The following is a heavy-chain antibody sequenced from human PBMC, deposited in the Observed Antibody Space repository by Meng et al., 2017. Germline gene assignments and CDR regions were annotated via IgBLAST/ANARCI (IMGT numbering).Heavy chain of an antibody. J-gene: IGHJ4*02. CDR1: GYTFTSYD. V-gene: IGHV1-8*01. Sequence: QVQLVQSGAEVKKPGASVKVSCKASGYTFTSYDINWVRQATGQGLEWMGWMNPNSGNTDYAQKFQGRVTMTRNTSINTAYMELSSLRSDDTAVYFCARANTYSGYDYGCWGQGTLVTVSS. CDR3: ARANTYSGYDYGC. D-gene: IGHD5-12*01. CDR2: MNPNSGNT.